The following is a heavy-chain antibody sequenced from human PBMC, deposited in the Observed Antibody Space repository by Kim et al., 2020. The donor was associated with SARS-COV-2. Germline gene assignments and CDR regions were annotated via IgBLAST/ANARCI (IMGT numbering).Heavy chain of an antibody. V-gene: IGHV4-59*13. CDR1: GGSISSYY. Sequence: SETLSLTCTVSGGSISSYYWSWIRQPPGKGLEWIGYIYYSGSTNYNPSLKSRVTISVDTSKNQFSLKLSSVTAADTAVYYCARMGGSFGSSWYNYYYYYGMDVWGQGTTVTVSS. D-gene: IGHD6-13*01. CDR3: ARMGGSFGSSWYNYYYYYGMDV. J-gene: IGHJ6*02. CDR2: IYYSGST.